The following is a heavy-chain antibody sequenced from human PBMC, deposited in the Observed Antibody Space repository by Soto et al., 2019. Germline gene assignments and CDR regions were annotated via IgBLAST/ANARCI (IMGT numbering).Heavy chain of an antibody. CDR3: ARGQGLYRSSWYFCDY. CDR2: IWYDGSNK. D-gene: IGHD6-13*01. V-gene: IGHV3-33*01. J-gene: IGHJ4*02. CDR1: GFTFSSYG. Sequence: GGSLRLSCAASGFTFSSYGRHRVRQATGKGLEWVAVIWYDGSNKYYADSVKGRFTISRDNSKNTLYLQMNSLRAEDTAVYYCARGQGLYRSSWYFCDYWGEGTLVTVSS.